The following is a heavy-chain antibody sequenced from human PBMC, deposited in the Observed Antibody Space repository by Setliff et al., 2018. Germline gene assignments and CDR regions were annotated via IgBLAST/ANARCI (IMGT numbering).Heavy chain of an antibody. D-gene: IGHD5-18*01. Sequence: SVKVSCKASGGTFSNYGGSWVRQAPGQGLEWMGGTIPIFGTTDYSQKFQGRVTIITDESTNTAFMQLSSLRSEDTAVYYCVREGVDTRSSTDYRYYMDVWGKGTTVTVSS. V-gene: IGHV1-69*05. CDR3: VREGVDTRSSTDYRYYMDV. CDR2: TIPIFGTT. J-gene: IGHJ6*03. CDR1: GGTFSNYG.